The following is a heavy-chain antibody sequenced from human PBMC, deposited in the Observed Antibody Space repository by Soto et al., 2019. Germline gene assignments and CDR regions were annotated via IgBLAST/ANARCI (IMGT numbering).Heavy chain of an antibody. Sequence: ETLSLTCAVYGGSFSGYYWSWVRQAPGKGLEWVSAISGSGGSTYYADSVKGRFTISRDNSKNTLYLQMNSLRAEDTAVYYCAKAGRDRGYYYGMDVWGQGTTVTVSS. V-gene: IGHV3-23*01. D-gene: IGHD1-26*01. J-gene: IGHJ6*02. CDR1: GGSFSGYY. CDR2: ISGSGGST. CDR3: AKAGRDRGYYYGMDV.